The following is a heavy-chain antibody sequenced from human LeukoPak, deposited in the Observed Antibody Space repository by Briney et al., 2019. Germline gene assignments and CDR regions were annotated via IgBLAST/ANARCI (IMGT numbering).Heavy chain of an antibody. V-gene: IGHV3-30*02. CDR2: IRYDGSNK. J-gene: IGHJ4*02. D-gene: IGHD2-2*01. CDR1: GFTFSSYG. CDR3: AKDATYCSSTSCYSFDY. Sequence: GGSLRLSCAASGFTFSSYGMHWVRQAPGKGLEWVAFIRYDGSNKYYADSVKGRFTISRDNSKNTLYLQMNSLRAEDTAVYYCAKDATYCSSTSCYSFDYWGQGTLVTVSS.